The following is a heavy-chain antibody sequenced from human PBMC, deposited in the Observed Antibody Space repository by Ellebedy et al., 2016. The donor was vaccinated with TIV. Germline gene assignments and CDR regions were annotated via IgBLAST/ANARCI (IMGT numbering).Heavy chain of an antibody. V-gene: IGHV3-23*01. CDR2: ISGSGGST. CDR3: AKDVRIAARPKAYY. J-gene: IGHJ4*02. Sequence: GESLKISXAASGFTFSSYAMSWVRQAPGKGLEWVSAISGSGGSTYYADSVKGRFTISRDNSKNTLYLQMNSLRAEDTAVYYCAKDVRIAARPKAYYWGQGTLVTVSS. CDR1: GFTFSSYA. D-gene: IGHD6-6*01.